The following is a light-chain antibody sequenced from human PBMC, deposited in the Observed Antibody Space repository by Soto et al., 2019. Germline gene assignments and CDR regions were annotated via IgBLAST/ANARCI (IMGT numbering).Light chain of an antibody. CDR2: EDN. CDR1: SGGIARNS. Sequence: NFMLTQPHSVSESPGPTVIISCTRSSGGIARNSVQWYQQRPGSAPSTVIYEDNQRPSGVPDRFSGSTDGSSNSASLTISGLQTEDEADYYCQSFDGTTLVFGGETKLTVL. V-gene: IGLV6-57*04. CDR3: QSFDGTTLV. J-gene: IGLJ3*02.